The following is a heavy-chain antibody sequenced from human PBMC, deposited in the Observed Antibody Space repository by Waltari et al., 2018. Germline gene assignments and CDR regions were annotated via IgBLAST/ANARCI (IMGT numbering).Heavy chain of an antibody. Sequence: EVQLVESGGGLVQPGGSLRLSCAASGFTFSSYWMSWVRQAPGKGLEWVANIKQDGSEKYYVDSVKGRFTISRDNAKNSLYLQMNSLRAEDTAVYYCARGVTTVTPGRWFDPWGQGTLVTVSS. J-gene: IGHJ5*02. V-gene: IGHV3-7*01. CDR1: GFTFSSYW. D-gene: IGHD4-17*01. CDR2: IKQDGSEK. CDR3: ARGVTTVTPGRWFDP.